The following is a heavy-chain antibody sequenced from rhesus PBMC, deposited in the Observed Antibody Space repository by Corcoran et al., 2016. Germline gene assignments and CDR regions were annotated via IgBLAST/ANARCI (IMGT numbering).Heavy chain of an antibody. V-gene: IGHV4-76*01. Sequence: QVQLQESGPGVVKPSETLSLTCAVSGYSISSGYDWSWIRQPPGKGVECIGYIYGSSGSTNSNPFLQNRITISKDPSKSQFSLKLRCVTAAGTAVYYCARDRSSWNREYYFDYWGQGVLATVSS. D-gene: IGHD1-1-1*01. CDR1: GYSISSGYD. J-gene: IGHJ4*01. CDR2: IYGSSGST. CDR3: ARDRSSWNREYYFDY.